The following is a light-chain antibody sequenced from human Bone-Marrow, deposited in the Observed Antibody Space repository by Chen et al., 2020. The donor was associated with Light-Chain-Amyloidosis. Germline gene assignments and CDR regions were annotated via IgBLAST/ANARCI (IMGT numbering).Light chain of an antibody. CDR1: SGSIATNY. CDR3: QFYQGSSQGV. V-gene: IGLV6-57*01. Sequence: NFMLTQPHSVSESPGKTVIISCTRSSGSIATNYVQWYQQRPGSSPTTVIYEDDQRPSWVPDRFSGSIDRSSNAASLTVSGLKTEDEADYYCQFYQGSSQGVFGGGTKLTVL. J-gene: IGLJ3*02. CDR2: EDD.